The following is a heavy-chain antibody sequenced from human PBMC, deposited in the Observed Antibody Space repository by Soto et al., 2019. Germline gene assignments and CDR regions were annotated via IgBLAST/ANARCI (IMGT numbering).Heavy chain of an antibody. CDR1: GFTFSMYS. D-gene: IGHD2-21*02. CDR3: ARDHLILPAHDFFYGSDV. CDR2: IPQDGVDG. J-gene: IGHJ6*02. V-gene: IGHV3-7*03. Sequence: PGGSLRLSCEVSGFTFSMYSMSWVRQSPGKGLEWVAKIPQDGVDGHYADSVKGRCTISRDNGKHSLYLQLNNPRAEDAAVYYCARDHLILPAHDFFYGSDVWGRGATVTVSS.